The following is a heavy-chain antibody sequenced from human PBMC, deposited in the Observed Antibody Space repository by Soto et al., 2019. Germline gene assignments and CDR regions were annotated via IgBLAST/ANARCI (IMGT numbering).Heavy chain of an antibody. CDR2: MDPNSGVT. CDR3: ARQRKFDFWRKGLDV. D-gene: IGHD3-3*01. V-gene: IGHV1-8*01. J-gene: IGHJ6*02. Sequence: ASVKVSCKASGYTFTSHDIHWVRQATGQGLEWMGWMDPNSGVTGYAQKFQGRVTMTRDTSTNTAHMELGSLTSDDTAVYYCARQRKFDFWRKGLDVWGQGTTVTV. CDR1: GYTFTSHD.